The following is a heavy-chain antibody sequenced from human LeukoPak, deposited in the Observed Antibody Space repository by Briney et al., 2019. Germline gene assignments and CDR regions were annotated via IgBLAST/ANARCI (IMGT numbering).Heavy chain of an antibody. CDR2: ISWNSGSI. Sequence: GGSLRLSCAASGFTFDDYAMHWVRQAPGKGLEWVSGISWNSGSIGYADSVKGRFTISRDNAKNSLYLQMNSLRAEDTALYYCARGGEDTGMVTRYYGMDVWGQGTTVTVSS. J-gene: IGHJ6*02. CDR1: GFTFDDYA. V-gene: IGHV3-9*01. CDR3: ARGGEDTGMVTRYYGMDV. D-gene: IGHD5-18*01.